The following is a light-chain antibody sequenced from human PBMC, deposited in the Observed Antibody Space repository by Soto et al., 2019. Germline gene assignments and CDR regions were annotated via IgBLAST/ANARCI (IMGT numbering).Light chain of an antibody. J-gene: IGLJ3*02. CDR3: RASSVPNPLGV. Sequence: QPVLTQPASVSGSPGQSITISCTGTDSDIGDNNYVSWYQQYPGRAPKLMIYEGANRPSGVSARFSGSKSGNTASLTILGLQAEDEADYYCRASSVPNPLGVFGGGTKLTVL. CDR2: EGA. V-gene: IGLV2-14*01. CDR1: DSDIGDNNY.